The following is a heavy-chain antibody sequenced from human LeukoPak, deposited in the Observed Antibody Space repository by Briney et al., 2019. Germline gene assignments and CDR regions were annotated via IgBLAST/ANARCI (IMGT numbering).Heavy chain of an antibody. CDR1: GGSISSYY. J-gene: IGHJ6*03. CDR3: ARDRSAYDYDKRWFHYYMDV. Sequence: PSETLSLTCTVSGGSISSYYWSWIRQPPGKGLEWIGYIYYSGSTNYNPSLKSRVTMSADTSKNQFSLRLSSVTAADTAVYYCARDRSAYDYDKRWFHYYMDVWGKGTTVTISS. V-gene: IGHV4-59*12. D-gene: IGHD5-12*01. CDR2: IYYSGST.